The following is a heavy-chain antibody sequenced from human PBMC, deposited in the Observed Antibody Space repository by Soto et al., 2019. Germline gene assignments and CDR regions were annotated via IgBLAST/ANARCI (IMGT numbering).Heavy chain of an antibody. Sequence: EVQLLESGGVLVQPGGSLRLACAASGFTFSSYAMSWVRQAPGKGPEWVSVISGSGGSTYYADSGKGRFTISRDNSKNTPYLQMTSPRAEDTAVYYCAKDLLVVAPAAIHVTTVGFDPWGQGALVTVSS. V-gene: IGHV3-23*01. J-gene: IGHJ5*02. D-gene: IGHD2-2*01. CDR2: ISGSGGST. CDR1: GFTFSSYA. CDR3: AKDLLVVAPAAIHVTTVGFDP.